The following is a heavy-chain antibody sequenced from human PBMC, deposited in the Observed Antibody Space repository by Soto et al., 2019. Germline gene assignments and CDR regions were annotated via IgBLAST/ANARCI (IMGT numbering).Heavy chain of an antibody. CDR1: GNPLTRNA. CDR2: ISGATGNT. D-gene: IGHD3-10*01. CDR3: ARAPGITPYFDF. Sequence: QVQLVQSGAEMKKPGASVKVSCKASGNPLTRNAIHWVRQAPGQGLEWMGWISGATGNTKSSQKFQGRVTFTRDTSASTAFMELNSLNPDDTAVYCCARAPGITPYFDFWGQGTLVTVSS. J-gene: IGHJ4*02. V-gene: IGHV1-3*01.